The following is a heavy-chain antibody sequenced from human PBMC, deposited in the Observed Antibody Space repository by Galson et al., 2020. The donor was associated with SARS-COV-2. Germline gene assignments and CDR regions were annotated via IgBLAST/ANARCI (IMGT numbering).Heavy chain of an antibody. CDR2: ISPYNGNR. Sequence: ASVKVSCKASGYTFTSYAISWVRQAPGQGLEWMGWISPYNGNRNSAQNFQGRLTMTTDTSTNTAYMELSNLRSDDTAMYFCARDLVGSTPTTALFDYWGQGTLVTVSS. D-gene: IGHD2-15*01. V-gene: IGHV1-18*01. CDR3: ARDLVGSTPTTALFDY. J-gene: IGHJ4*02. CDR1: GYTFTSYA.